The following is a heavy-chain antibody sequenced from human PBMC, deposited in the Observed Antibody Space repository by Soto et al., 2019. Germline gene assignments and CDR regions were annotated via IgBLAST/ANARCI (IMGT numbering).Heavy chain of an antibody. CDR2: INHRGSL. J-gene: IGHJ6*02. V-gene: IGHV4-31*03. CDR3: ARELPQRQGRNMDV. Sequence: TLSLTCTVTGGSMTSGDQYWTWIRRRPGEGLEWFGYINHRGSLYYNPSLKSRVSMPVDTSKNQFSLNLSSVTAADTAVYYCARELPQRQGRNMDVWGQGTTVTVSS. D-gene: IGHD1-1*01. CDR1: GGSMTSGDQY.